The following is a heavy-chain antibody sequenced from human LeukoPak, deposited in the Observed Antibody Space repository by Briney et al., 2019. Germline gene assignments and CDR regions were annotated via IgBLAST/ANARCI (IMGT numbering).Heavy chain of an antibody. J-gene: IGHJ4*02. V-gene: IGHV4-30-4*01. Sequence: PSETLSLTCTVSGGSISSGDYYWSWIRQPPGKGLEWIGYIYYSGSTYYNPSLKSRVTISVDTSKNQFSLKLSSVTAADTAVYYCAASFYPYRQQLTTRPFDYWGQGTLVTVSS. CDR1: GGSISSGDYY. CDR3: AASFYPYRQQLTTRPFDY. CDR2: IYYSGST. D-gene: IGHD6-13*01.